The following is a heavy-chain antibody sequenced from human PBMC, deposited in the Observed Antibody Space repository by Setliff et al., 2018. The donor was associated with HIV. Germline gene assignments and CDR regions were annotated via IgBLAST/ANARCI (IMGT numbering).Heavy chain of an antibody. Sequence: PSETLSLTCIVSGGSISSSSYYWGWIRQPPGKGLEWIGSIDYTWKTHYNPSLKSRVTISADTSKSQFSLNLSSVTAADTAVYYCARKNRGAPAPFDYWGQGTLVTVSS. CDR2: IDYTWKT. J-gene: IGHJ4*02. CDR1: GGSISSSSYY. CDR3: ARKNRGAPAPFDY. V-gene: IGHV4-39*01. D-gene: IGHD6-25*01.